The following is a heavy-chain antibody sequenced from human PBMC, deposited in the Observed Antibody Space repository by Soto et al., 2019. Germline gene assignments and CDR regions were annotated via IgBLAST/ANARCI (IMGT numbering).Heavy chain of an antibody. Sequence: SVKVSCKASGGTFSSYAISWVRQAPGQGLEWMGGIIPIFGTANYAQKFQGRVTITADESTSTAYMELSSLRSEDTAVYYCARDYGLEQWLVLNWFDPWGQGTLVTVSS. CDR1: GGTFSSYA. CDR2: IIPIFGTA. CDR3: ARDYGLEQWLVLNWFDP. D-gene: IGHD6-19*01. V-gene: IGHV1-69*13. J-gene: IGHJ5*02.